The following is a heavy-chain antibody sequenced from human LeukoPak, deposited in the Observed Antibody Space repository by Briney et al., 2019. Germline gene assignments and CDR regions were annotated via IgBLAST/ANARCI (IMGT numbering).Heavy chain of an antibody. V-gene: IGHV4-34*01. CDR2: INHSGST. Sequence: SETLSLTCAVYGGSFSGHYWSWIRQPPGRGLEWIGEINHSGSTNYNPSLKSRVTISVDTSKNQFSLKLNSVTAADTAVYYCARSAKFEDTLDYWGQGTLVTVSS. CDR3: ARSAKFEDTLDY. CDR1: GGSFSGHY. D-gene: IGHD3-9*01. J-gene: IGHJ4*02.